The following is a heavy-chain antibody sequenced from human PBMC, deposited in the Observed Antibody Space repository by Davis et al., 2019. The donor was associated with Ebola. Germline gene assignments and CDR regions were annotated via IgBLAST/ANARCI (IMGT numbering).Heavy chain of an antibody. J-gene: IGHJ4*02. CDR2: IIPILGIA. CDR3: ARAQFPTTSDH. V-gene: IGHV1-69*04. D-gene: IGHD1-1*01. Sequence: SVKVSCKASGYTFTSYGISWVRQAPGQGLEWMGRIIPILGIANYAQKFQGRVTMTRDTSTSTVYMELSSLRSDDTAVYYCARAQFPTTSDHWGQGTLVTVSS. CDR1: GYTFTSYG.